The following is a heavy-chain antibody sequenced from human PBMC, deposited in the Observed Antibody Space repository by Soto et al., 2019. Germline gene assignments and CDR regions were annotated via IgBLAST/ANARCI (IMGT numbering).Heavy chain of an antibody. CDR2: INHSGST. CDR1: GGSFSGYY. Sequence: SETLSLTCAVYGGSFSGYYWSWIHQPPGKGLEWIGEINHSGSTNYNPSLKSLVTISVDTSKNQFSLKLSSVTAADTAVYYCARGGPPAARPRYGMDVGGQGTTVTVS. D-gene: IGHD2-2*01. V-gene: IGHV4-34*01. J-gene: IGHJ6*02. CDR3: ARGGPPAARPRYGMDV.